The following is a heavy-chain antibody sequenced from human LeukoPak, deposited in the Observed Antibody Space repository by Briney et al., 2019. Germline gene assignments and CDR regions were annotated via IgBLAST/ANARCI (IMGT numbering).Heavy chain of an antibody. Sequence: PGGSLRLSCAASGFTFTRYWMHWVRQVPGKGLVWVSRINIDGTTTNYADSVKGRFTVSRDNAKNTLYLQVNSLRVEDTAVYYCARDSYEVGATFGYWGQGTLVTVSS. V-gene: IGHV3-74*01. CDR2: INIDGTTT. CDR3: ARDSYEVGATFGY. CDR1: GFTFTRYW. D-gene: IGHD1-26*01. J-gene: IGHJ4*02.